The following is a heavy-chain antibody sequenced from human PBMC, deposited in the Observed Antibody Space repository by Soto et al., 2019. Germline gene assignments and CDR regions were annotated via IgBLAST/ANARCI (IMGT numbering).Heavy chain of an antibody. CDR2: IYHSGST. Sequence: QVQLQESGPGLVKPSGTLSLTCAVSGGSISSSNWWSWVRQPPGKGVEWIGEIYHSGSTNYNLSSKTXVTISVDKSKNQFSLKLSSVTAADTAVYYCGAFDIWGQGTMVTVSS. J-gene: IGHJ3*02. CDR1: GGSISSSNW. V-gene: IGHV4-4*02. CDR3: GAFDI.